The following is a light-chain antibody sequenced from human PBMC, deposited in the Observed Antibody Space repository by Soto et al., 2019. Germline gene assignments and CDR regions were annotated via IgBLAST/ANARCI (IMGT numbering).Light chain of an antibody. CDR1: SSDIGHYDY. CDR3: CSLTTSHTYV. Sequence: QSALTQPASVSGSPGQSITISCTGTSSDIGHYDYVSWYQQHPGKAPKLMIYHVTYRPSGVSNRYSGSKSGNSASLTNPGLQADDEADYYCCSLTTSHTYVFGSGTKLTVL. V-gene: IGLV2-14*03. J-gene: IGLJ1*01. CDR2: HVT.